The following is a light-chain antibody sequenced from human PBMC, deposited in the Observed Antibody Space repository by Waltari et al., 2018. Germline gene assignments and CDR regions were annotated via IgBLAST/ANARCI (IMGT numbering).Light chain of an antibody. J-gene: IGLJ3*02. CDR1: SPRRHY. CDR3: DSRDSSGNQWV. Sequence: SSELTQDPAVSVALGQTVRITCQGDSPRRHYPSWYQQKPGKAPVLVIYGKNNRPSGIPDRFSGSTSGNTASLTITGAQAEDEADYFCDSRDSSGNQWVFGGGTKLTVL. V-gene: IGLV3-19*01. CDR2: GKN.